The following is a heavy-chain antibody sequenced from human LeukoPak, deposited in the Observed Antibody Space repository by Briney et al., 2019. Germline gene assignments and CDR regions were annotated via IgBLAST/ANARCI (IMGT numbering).Heavy chain of an antibody. CDR3: ARDRGPGDFDP. CDR2: INPSGGST. CDR1: GYTFTSYY. D-gene: IGHD3-10*01. V-gene: IGHV1-46*01. J-gene: IGHJ5*02. Sequence: GASVKVSCKASGYTFTSYYIHWVRQAPGQGLEWMGIINPSGGSTTLAQNFQGRVTMTRDTSTSTVYMELSSLRSEDTAVYYCARDRGPGDFDPWGQGTLVTVSS.